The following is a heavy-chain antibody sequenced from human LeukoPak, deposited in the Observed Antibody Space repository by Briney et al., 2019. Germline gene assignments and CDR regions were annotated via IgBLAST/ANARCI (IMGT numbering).Heavy chain of an antibody. Sequence: PGGSLRLSCAASGFTFSRYWMSWVRQAPGKGLEWVANIKQDGSEKYYVDSVKGRFTISRDNAKNSLYLQMNSLRAEDTAVYYCARMGGPFDYWGQGTLVTVSS. CDR2: IKQDGSEK. CDR1: GFTFSRYW. D-gene: IGHD1-26*01. CDR3: ARMGGPFDY. J-gene: IGHJ4*02. V-gene: IGHV3-7*01.